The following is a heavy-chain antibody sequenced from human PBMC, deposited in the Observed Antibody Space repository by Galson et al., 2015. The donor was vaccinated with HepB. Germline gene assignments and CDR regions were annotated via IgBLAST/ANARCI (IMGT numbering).Heavy chain of an antibody. V-gene: IGHV3-15*01. J-gene: IGHJ4*02. Sequence: SLRLSCAASGFTFSNAWMGWVRQAPGKGLEWVGRIKSKAGGGTTDYAAPVRGRFTISRDDSKNTLYLEMNSLKTEDTAVYYCTTYLTYYDIDYWGQGTLVTVSS. CDR3: TTYLTYYDIDY. CDR1: GFTFSNAW. D-gene: IGHD3-9*01. CDR2: IKSKAGGGTT.